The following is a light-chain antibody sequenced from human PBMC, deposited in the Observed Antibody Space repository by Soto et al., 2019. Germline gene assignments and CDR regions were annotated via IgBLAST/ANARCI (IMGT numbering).Light chain of an antibody. J-gene: IGKJ3*01. Sequence: DIQMTQSPSSLSASVGDRVTITCRASQGISNYLAWYQQKPGRAPKLLIYAASSLHSGVPSRFSGSASGTDFTLTISSLQPEDVATYCCQKYNSAQFTCGPGTKVDIK. CDR1: QGISNY. CDR2: AAS. CDR3: QKYNSAQFT. V-gene: IGKV1-27*01.